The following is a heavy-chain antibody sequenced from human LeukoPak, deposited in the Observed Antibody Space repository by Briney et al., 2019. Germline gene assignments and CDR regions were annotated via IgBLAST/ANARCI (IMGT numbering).Heavy chain of an antibody. CDR2: IYYSGST. V-gene: IGHV4-30-4*01. CDR1: GGSISSGDYY. J-gene: IGHJ5*02. CDR3: ARVTRYYDFWSGYPPAGNWFDP. Sequence: PSQTLSLTCTVSGGSISSGDYYWSWIRQPPGEGLEWIGYIYYSGSTYYNPSLKSRVTISVDTSKNQFSLKLSSATAADTAVYYCARVTRYYDFWSGYPPAGNWFDPWGQGTLVTVSS. D-gene: IGHD3-3*01.